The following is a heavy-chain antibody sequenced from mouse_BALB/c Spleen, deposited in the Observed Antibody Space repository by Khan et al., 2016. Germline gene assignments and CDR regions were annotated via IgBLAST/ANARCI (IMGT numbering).Heavy chain of an antibody. CDR2: IWRGGST. D-gene: IGHD2-10*01. V-gene: IGHV2-5*01. CDR3: AIPTAYAIDY. Sequence: VQRQESGPGLVQPSQSLSITCTVSGFSLTSYGVHWVRKSPGKGLEWLGVIWRGGSTDYNAAFMSRLSITKDNSKSQVFFNMTSLQADDTAIYYCAIPTAYAIDYCGQGTSVTVSS. J-gene: IGHJ4*01. CDR1: GFSLTSYG.